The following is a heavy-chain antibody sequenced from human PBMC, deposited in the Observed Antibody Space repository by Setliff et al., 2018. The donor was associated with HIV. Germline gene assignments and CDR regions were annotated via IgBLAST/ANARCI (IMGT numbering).Heavy chain of an antibody. J-gene: IGHJ3*02. D-gene: IGHD3-22*01. CDR2: INDNGGA. V-gene: IGHV4-34*01. Sequence: PSETLSLTCAVSGGSFSDYSWTWLRQPPGKALEWIGHINDNGGANYNPSLTTRATISVDTSKNQFSLKLSSVTAADTAVYYCARHSITLVVGVPERDDAFDIWGQGTMVTVSS. CDR3: ARHSITLVVGVPERDDAFDI. CDR1: GGSFSDYS.